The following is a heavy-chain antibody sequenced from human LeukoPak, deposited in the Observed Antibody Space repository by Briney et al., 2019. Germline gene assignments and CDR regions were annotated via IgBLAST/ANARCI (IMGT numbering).Heavy chain of an antibody. Sequence: VKGRFTISRDNSKNTLYLQMNSLRAEDTAVYYCAKDLGAADIVVVVAATALDYWGQGTLVTVSS. J-gene: IGHJ4*02. D-gene: IGHD2-15*01. CDR3: AKDLGAADIVVVVAATALDY. V-gene: IGHV3-23*01.